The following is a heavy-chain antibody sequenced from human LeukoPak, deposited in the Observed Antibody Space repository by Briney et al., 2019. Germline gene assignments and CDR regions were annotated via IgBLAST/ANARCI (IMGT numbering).Heavy chain of an antibody. Sequence: PGGSLRLSCAASGXTFSSYAMHWVRQAPGKGLEWVAVISYDGSNKYYADSVKGRFTISRDNSKNTLYLQMNSLRAEDTAVYYCARDLDSSSWYAWAYWGQGTLVTVSS. CDR2: ISYDGSNK. V-gene: IGHV3-30-3*01. CDR1: GXTFSSYA. CDR3: ARDLDSSSWYAWAY. D-gene: IGHD6-13*01. J-gene: IGHJ4*02.